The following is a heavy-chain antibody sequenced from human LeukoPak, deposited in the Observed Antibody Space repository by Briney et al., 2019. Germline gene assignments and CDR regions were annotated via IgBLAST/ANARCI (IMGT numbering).Heavy chain of an antibody. V-gene: IGHV4-39*07. D-gene: IGHD2-2*01. CDR2: IYYSGST. J-gene: IGHJ5*02. Sequence: PSETLSLTCTVSGGSISSSSYYWGWIRQPPGKGLEWIRSIYYSGSTYYNPSLKSRVTISVDTSKNQFSLKLSSVTAADTAVYYCARDSLRVPAAMPGEYNWFDPWGQGTLVTVSS. CDR3: ARDSLRVPAAMPGEYNWFDP. CDR1: GGSISSSSYY.